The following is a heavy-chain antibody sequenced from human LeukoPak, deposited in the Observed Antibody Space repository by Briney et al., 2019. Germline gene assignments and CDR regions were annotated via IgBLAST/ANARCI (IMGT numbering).Heavy chain of an antibody. CDR2: IYHSGST. Sequence: SGTLSLTCAVSGGSISSSNWWSWVRQPPGKGLEWIGEIYHSGSTNYNPFLKSRVTISVDKSKNQFSLKLSSVTAADTAVYYCARHRMAKYPNYDYSIDYWGQGTLVTVSS. CDR1: GGSISSSNW. D-gene: IGHD3-3*01. J-gene: IGHJ4*02. CDR3: ARHRMAKYPNYDYSIDY. V-gene: IGHV4-4*02.